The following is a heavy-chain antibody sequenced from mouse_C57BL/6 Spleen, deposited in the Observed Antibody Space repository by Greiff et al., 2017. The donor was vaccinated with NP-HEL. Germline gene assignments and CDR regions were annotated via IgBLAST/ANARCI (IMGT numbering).Heavy chain of an antibody. Sequence: QVQLKESGAELVEPGASVKLSCKASGYTFTSYWMHWVKQRPGQGLEWIGMIHPNSGSTNYNEKFKSKATLTVDKSSSTAYMQLSSLTSEDSAVYYCARSGGSSHGYAVDYWGQGTSVTVSS. D-gene: IGHD1-1*01. CDR3: ARSGGSSHGYAVDY. CDR1: GYTFTSYW. V-gene: IGHV1-64*01. CDR2: IHPNSGST. J-gene: IGHJ4*01.